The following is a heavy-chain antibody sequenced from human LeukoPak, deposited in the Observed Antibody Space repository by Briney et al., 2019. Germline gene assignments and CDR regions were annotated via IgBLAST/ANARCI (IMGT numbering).Heavy chain of an antibody. Sequence: GGSLRLSCAASGFTFSSDGIHWVRQAPGKGLEWVADIAPDGSYKYYADSLKGRFTISRDNSRNTLYLQMNSLRAEDTAVYYCAKGISGNSFYFDHWGQGTLVTVSS. V-gene: IGHV3-30*19. CDR2: IAPDGSYK. J-gene: IGHJ4*02. CDR3: AKGISGNSFYFDH. D-gene: IGHD1-20*01. CDR1: GFTFSSDG.